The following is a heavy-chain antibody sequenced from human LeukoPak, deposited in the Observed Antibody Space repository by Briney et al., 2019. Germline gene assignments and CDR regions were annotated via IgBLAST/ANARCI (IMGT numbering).Heavy chain of an antibody. CDR2: IWYDGSNK. J-gene: IGHJ4*02. CDR1: GFTFSSYG. Sequence: GGSLRLSCAASGFTFSSYGMHWVRQAPGKGLEWVAVIWYDGSNKYYADSVKGRFTISRDNSKNTLYLQMNSLRAEDTAVYYCAKGEIYSGSYADYWGQGTLVTVFS. CDR3: AKGEIYSGSYADY. D-gene: IGHD1-26*01. V-gene: IGHV3-33*06.